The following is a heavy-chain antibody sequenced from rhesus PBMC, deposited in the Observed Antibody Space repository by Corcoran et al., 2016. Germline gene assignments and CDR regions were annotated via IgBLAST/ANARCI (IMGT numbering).Heavy chain of an antibody. J-gene: IGHJ4*01. Sequence: QLQLQESGPGVVKPSETLSLTCAVSGGSISSGYDWSWIRQPPGKGLEWIGYIYGSSGSTNYNPSLKNRVTISKDASKNQFSLKLSSVTAADTAVYYCARGHYNFWTGYYFDYWGQGVLVTVSS. D-gene: IGHD3-3*01. CDR2: IYGSSGST. CDR1: GGSISSGYD. CDR3: ARGHYNFWTGYYFDY. V-gene: IGHV4-76*01.